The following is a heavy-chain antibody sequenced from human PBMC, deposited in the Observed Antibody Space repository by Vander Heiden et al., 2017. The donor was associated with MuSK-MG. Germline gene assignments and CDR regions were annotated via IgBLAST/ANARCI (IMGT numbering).Heavy chain of an antibody. Sequence: QVQLQESGPGLVKPSQTLSLTCTVPGGPISSGDYYWSWIRQPPGKGLEWIGYIYYSGSTYYNPSLKSRVTISVDTSKNQFSLKLSSVTAADTAVYYCANLRITIFGPNYMDVWGKGTTVTVSS. D-gene: IGHD3-3*01. CDR2: IYYSGST. CDR3: ANLRITIFGPNYMDV. J-gene: IGHJ6*03. V-gene: IGHV4-30-4*01. CDR1: GGPISSGDYY.